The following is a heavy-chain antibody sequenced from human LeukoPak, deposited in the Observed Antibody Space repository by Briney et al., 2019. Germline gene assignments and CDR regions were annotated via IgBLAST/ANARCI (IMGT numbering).Heavy chain of an antibody. CDR3: ARVGGSHSGYYMDV. CDR1: GGSISSYY. V-gene: IGHV4-59*01. D-gene: IGHD3-10*01. Sequence: SETLSLTCTVSGGSISSYYWCWIRQPPGKGLEWIGYIYYSGSTNYNPFLKSRVTISVDTSKNQFSLKLSSVTAADTAVYYCARVGGSHSGYYMDVWGKGTTVTVSS. J-gene: IGHJ6*03. CDR2: IYYSGST.